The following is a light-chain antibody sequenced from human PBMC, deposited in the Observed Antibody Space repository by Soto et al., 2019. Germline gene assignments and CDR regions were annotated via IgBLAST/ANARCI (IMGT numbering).Light chain of an antibody. V-gene: IGLV1-44*01. CDR3: AAWDDSLNGYV. J-gene: IGLJ1*01. Sequence: QSVMTQPPSASGTPGQRVTISCSGSSSNIGSKTVNWYQQVPGTSPKLLIYSNNQRPSGVPDRFSGSKSGTSASLAISGLQSEDESDYYCAAWDDSLNGYVFGPGTKLTVL. CDR2: SNN. CDR1: SSNIGSKT.